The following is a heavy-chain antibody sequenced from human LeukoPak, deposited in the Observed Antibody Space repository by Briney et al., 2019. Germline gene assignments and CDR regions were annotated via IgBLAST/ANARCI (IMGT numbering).Heavy chain of an antibody. CDR3: ARALYSYGYYYYYTDV. CDR2: IYTSGST. V-gene: IGHV4-4*07. D-gene: IGHD5-18*01. Sequence: SETLSLTCTVSGGSISSYYWSWIRQPAGKGLEWIGRIYTSGSTNYNPSLKSRVTMSVDTSKNQFSLKLSSVTAADTAVYYCARALYSYGYYYYYTDVWGKGTTVTVSS. CDR1: GGSISSYY. J-gene: IGHJ6*03.